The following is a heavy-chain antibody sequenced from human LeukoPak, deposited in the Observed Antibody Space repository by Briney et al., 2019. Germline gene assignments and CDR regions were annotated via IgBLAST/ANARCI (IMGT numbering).Heavy chain of an antibody. J-gene: IGHJ4*02. CDR3: ARVGSSWTRDYYFDY. D-gene: IGHD6-13*01. CDR1: GGSISSSSYY. Sequence: SETLSLTCTVSGGSISSSSYYWGWLRQPPGKGLEWIGSISYGGSSYYNPSPKSRVTMSVDTSKNQFSLKLSSVTAADTALYYCARVGSSWTRDYYFDYWGQGTLVTVSS. CDR2: ISYGGSS. V-gene: IGHV4-39*07.